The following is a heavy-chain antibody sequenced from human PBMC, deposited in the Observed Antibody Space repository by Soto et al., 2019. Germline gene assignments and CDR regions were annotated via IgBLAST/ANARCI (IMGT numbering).Heavy chain of an antibody. CDR3: ASPRELRPAGAFYI. V-gene: IGHV4-39*01. J-gene: IGHJ3*02. CDR1: GGSISSSGYY. D-gene: IGHD1-26*01. Sequence: QLQLQESGPGLVKPSETLSLTCTVSGGSISSSGYYWGGIRQPPGKGLEWIGSIYYGGSTYFNPSLKSRVTIFVDTSKNQFYRKLSSVTAADTAVYYCASPRELRPAGAFYIWGQGTMVTVSS. CDR2: IYYGGST.